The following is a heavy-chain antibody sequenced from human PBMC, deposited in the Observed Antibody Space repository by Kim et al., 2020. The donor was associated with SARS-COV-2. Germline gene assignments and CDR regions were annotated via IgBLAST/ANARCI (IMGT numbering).Heavy chain of an antibody. J-gene: IGHJ6*02. CDR1: GYTFTSYY. D-gene: IGHD2-2*01. Sequence: ASVKVSCKESGYTFTSYYMHWVRQAPGQGLEWMGIINPSGGSTSYAQKFQGRVTMTRDTSTSTVYMELSSLRSEDTAVYYCARECSSTSCQHNYYYYYGMDVWGQGTTVTVSS. CDR3: ARECSSTSCQHNYYYYYGMDV. V-gene: IGHV1-46*01. CDR2: INPSGGST.